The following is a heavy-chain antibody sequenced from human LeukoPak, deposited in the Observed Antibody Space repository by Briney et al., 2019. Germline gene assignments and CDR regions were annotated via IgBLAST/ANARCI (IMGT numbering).Heavy chain of an antibody. J-gene: IGHJ4*02. Sequence: SVKVSCKASGGTFSSYAISWVRQAPGQGLEWMGRIIPILGIANYAQKFQGRVTITADKSTSTAYMELSSLRSEDTAVYYCARGIAVADTGFFDYWGQGTLVTVSS. CDR3: ARGIAVADTGFFDY. V-gene: IGHV1-69*04. D-gene: IGHD6-19*01. CDR2: IIPILGIA. CDR1: GGTFSSYA.